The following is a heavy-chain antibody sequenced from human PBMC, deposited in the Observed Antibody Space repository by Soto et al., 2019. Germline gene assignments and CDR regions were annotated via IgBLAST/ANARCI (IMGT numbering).Heavy chain of an antibody. CDR1: GGSFSGYY. V-gene: IGHV4-34*01. CDR2: INHSGST. Sequence: SETLSLTCAVYGGSFSGYYWSWIRQPPGKGLEWIGEINHSGSTNYNPALKRRVSISVDTSKNQFSRKLSSVTAADTAVYYCSRGARGSVVPAAIVVRSPYYYYMDVWGKGTTVTVSS. J-gene: IGHJ6*03. D-gene: IGHD2-2*01. CDR3: SRGARGSVVPAAIVVRSPYYYYMDV.